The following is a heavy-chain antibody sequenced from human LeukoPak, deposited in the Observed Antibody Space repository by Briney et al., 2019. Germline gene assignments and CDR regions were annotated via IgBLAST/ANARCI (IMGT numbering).Heavy chain of an antibody. J-gene: IGHJ4*02. CDR3: ESERNSGWYVFDY. Sequence: PGGSLRLSCAASGFTFSSYGMHWGRQAPGKGLKWVAVIWYDGSNKYYADSVKGRFIISRDNYKNKVYLQMNSLRAEDTAVYYCESERNSGWYVFDYWGQGTLVTVSS. CDR1: GFTFSSYG. CDR2: IWYDGSNK. D-gene: IGHD6-19*01. V-gene: IGHV3-33*01.